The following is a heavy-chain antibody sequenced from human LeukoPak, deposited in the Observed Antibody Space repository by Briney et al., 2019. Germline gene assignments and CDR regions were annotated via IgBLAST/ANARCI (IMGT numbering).Heavy chain of an antibody. J-gene: IGHJ4*02. D-gene: IGHD3-10*01. V-gene: IGHV4-39*01. CDR1: GGSISSSSYY. CDR2: IYYSGST. Sequence: SETLSLTCTVSGGSISSSSYYWGWIRQPPGKGPECMGSIYYSGSTYYNPSLKSRVTISVDTSKNQFSLKLSSVTAADTAVYYCARPGFKGAGSPYFDYWGQGTLVTVSS. CDR3: ARPGFKGAGSPYFDY.